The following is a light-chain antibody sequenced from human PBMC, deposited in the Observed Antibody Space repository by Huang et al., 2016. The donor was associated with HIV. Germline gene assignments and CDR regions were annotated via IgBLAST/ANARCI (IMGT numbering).Light chain of an antibody. CDR3: QQYYTYPT. CDR1: QGISNS. CDR2: STS. Sequence: DIQMTQSPSSLSAFVGDTVTITCRASQGISNSVAWYQQKPGKAPKLLLYSTSRLESGVPSRVRGGGSGTEYTLAINSLQPDDFATYYCQQYYTYPTFGQGSKVEIK. J-gene: IGKJ1*01. V-gene: IGKV1-NL1*01.